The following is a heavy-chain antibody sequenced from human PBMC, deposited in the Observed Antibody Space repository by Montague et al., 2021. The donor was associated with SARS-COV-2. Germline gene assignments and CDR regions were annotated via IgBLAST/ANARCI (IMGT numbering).Heavy chain of an antibody. CDR2: ISPSGDYI. D-gene: IGHD5-12*01. J-gene: IGHJ4*02. Sequence: SLRLFWSASGFGFSSYHMNWVRQAPGKGLEWVSSISPSGDYIYSADSLKGRFIISRDNAKNSLYLQMSSLRAEDTAIYYCARASWIVATVPDYWGQGTPVTVSS. V-gene: IGHV3-21*01. CDR1: GFGFSSYH. CDR3: ARASWIVATVPDY.